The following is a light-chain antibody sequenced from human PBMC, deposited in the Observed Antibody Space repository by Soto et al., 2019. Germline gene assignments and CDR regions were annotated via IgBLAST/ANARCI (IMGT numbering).Light chain of an antibody. Sequence: DIQMTQSPSSLSASVGDRVTVTCLSSQSIGSYLNWYRQIPGKAPELLIYAASNLQRGVPSRFRGSGSGTYFTLTITSLQPEDFASYYCQQSYNVLSWTFGQGTPVDIK. CDR1: QSIGSY. CDR3: QQSYNVLSWT. V-gene: IGKV1-39*01. J-gene: IGKJ1*01. CDR2: AAS.